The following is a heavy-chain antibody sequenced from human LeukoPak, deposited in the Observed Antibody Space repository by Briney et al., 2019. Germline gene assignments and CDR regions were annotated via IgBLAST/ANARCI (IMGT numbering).Heavy chain of an antibody. CDR1: RFTFSGYS. CDR2: IYYSGNT. Sequence: LRLSCTASRFTFSGYSMNWIRQPPGKGLEWIGNIYYSGNTYYNPSLKSRVTISVDTSKSQFSLKLSSVTGADTAVYYCGREPFGSGSYAPYYYYYGIDVWGQGTTVTVSS. CDR3: GREPFGSGSYAPYYYYYGIDV. J-gene: IGHJ6*02. D-gene: IGHD3-10*01. V-gene: IGHV4-30-4*08.